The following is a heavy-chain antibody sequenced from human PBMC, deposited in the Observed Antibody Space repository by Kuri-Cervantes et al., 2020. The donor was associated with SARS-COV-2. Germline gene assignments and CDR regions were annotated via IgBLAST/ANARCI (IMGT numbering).Heavy chain of an antibody. D-gene: IGHD6-13*01. V-gene: IGHV1-18*01. CDR1: GYTFTSYG. CDR3: AREVAAAGTVDY. J-gene: IGHJ4*02. Sequence: ASVKVSCKASGYTFTSYGISWVRQAPGRGLEWMGWISAYNGNTNYAQKLQGRVTMTTDTSTSTAYMELRSLRSDDTAVYYCAREVAAAGTVDYWGQGTLVTVSS. CDR2: ISAYNGNT.